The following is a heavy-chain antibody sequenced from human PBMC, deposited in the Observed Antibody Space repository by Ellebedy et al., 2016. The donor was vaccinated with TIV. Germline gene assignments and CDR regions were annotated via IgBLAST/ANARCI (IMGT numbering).Heavy chain of an antibody. CDR2: IDWDDDK. J-gene: IGHJ4*02. Sequence: SGPTLVKPTQTLTLTCTFSGFLLSTSGMCVSWIRQPPGKALEWLARIDWDDDKYYSTSLKTRLTISKDTSKNQVVLTMTNMDPVDTATYYCARIRHDYGGNSGGQFDYWGQGTLVTVSS. CDR1: GFLLSTSGMC. D-gene: IGHD4-23*01. V-gene: IGHV2-70*11. CDR3: ARIRHDYGGNSGGQFDY.